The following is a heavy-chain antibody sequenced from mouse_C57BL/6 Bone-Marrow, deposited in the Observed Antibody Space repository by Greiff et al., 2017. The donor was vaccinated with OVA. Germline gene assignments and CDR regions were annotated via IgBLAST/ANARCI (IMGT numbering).Heavy chain of an antibody. V-gene: IGHV1-47*01. D-gene: IGHD1-1*01. Sequence: VQLQQSGAELVKPGASVKLSCKASGYTFTTYPIEWLKQNHGQSLEWIGTFHPYNDDTKYNEKFKGKATLTVEKSSSTVYLELSRLTSDDSAVYYCARHYDGSGDYFDDWGKGTTLTGSS. J-gene: IGHJ2*01. CDR1: GYTFTTYP. CDR3: ARHYDGSGDYFDD. CDR2: FHPYNDDT.